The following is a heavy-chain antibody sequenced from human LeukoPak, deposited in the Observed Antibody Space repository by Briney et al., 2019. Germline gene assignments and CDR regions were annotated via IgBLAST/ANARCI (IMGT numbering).Heavy chain of an antibody. CDR3: ARVYSSGWSY. Sequence: GGSLRLSCAASGFIFSAYEMNWVRQAPGKGLEWVSYISSSGSTIYYADSVKGRFTISRDNAKKSLYLQMNSLRAEDTAVYYCARVYSSGWSYWGRGTLVTVSS. J-gene: IGHJ4*02. CDR1: GFIFSAYE. V-gene: IGHV3-48*03. CDR2: ISSSGSTI. D-gene: IGHD6-19*01.